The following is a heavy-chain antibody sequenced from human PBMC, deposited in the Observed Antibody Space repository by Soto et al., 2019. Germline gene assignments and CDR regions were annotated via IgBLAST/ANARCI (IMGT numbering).Heavy chain of an antibody. CDR1: GYSISSGYY. Sequence: PSETLSLTCAVSGYSISSGYYWGWIRQPPGKGLEWIGRIYATGSSDYNPSLKSRITISVDMSKKQFSPTLRSVTAADTAMYYCVRDGTKNLRDWFDPWGQGILVTVSS. D-gene: IGHD1-1*01. J-gene: IGHJ5*02. CDR3: VRDGTKNLRDWFDP. V-gene: IGHV4-38-2*02. CDR2: IYATGSS.